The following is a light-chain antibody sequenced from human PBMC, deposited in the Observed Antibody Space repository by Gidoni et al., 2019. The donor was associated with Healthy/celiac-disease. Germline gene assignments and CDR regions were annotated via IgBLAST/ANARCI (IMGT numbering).Light chain of an antibody. Sequence: DIVMTQSPDSLAVSLGERATINGKSSQSVLYSSNNKNDLAWYQQKPGQPPKLLIYWASTRESGVPDRFSGSGSGTDVTLTISSLQAEDVAVYYCQQYYSTPRTFGQGTKVEIK. J-gene: IGKJ1*01. CDR3: QQYYSTPRT. CDR1: QSVLYSSNNKND. CDR2: WAS. V-gene: IGKV4-1*01.